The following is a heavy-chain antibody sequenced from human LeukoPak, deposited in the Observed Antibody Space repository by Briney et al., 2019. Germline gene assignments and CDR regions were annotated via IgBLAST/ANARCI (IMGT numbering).Heavy chain of an antibody. CDR2: ISGYNGDT. CDR3: ARDQRRYSYGLNYYYSMDV. D-gene: IGHD5-18*01. J-gene: IGHJ6*03. CDR1: GYTFTSYG. V-gene: IGHV1-18*01. Sequence: ASVKVSCKASGYTFTSYGISWVRQAPGRGLEWMGWISGYNGDTNYAQNVQGRVTMTTDTSSSTAYMELRSLRSDDTAVYYCARDQRRYSYGLNYYYSMDVWGKGTTVTVSS.